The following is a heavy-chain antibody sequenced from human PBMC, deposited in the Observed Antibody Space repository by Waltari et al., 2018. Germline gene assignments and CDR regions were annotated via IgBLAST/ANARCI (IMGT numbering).Heavy chain of an antibody. D-gene: IGHD3-22*01. CDR1: GFTFSSYW. CDR3: ARVADRGRFDP. Sequence: EVQLVESGGGLVQPGGSLRLSCAASGFTFSSYWMHWVRQAPGKGLVWVSRITSDGRSTSYADSVKGRFTISRDNAKNTLYLQMNSLRAEDTAVYYCARVADRGRFDPWGQGTLVTVSS. CDR2: ITSDGRST. V-gene: IGHV3-74*01. J-gene: IGHJ5*02.